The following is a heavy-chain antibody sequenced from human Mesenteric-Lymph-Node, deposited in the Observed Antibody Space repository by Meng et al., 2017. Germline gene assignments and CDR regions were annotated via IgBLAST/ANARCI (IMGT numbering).Heavy chain of an antibody. CDR2: IIPIFGTA. V-gene: IGHV1-69*06. Sequence: SVKVSCKASGGTFSSYAISWVRQAPGQGLEWMGGIIPIFGTANYAQKFQGRVTITADKSTSTAYMELSSLRSEDTAVYYCARARSLGYSSGWDRFDYWGQGTLVTVSS. D-gene: IGHD6-19*01. CDR3: ARARSLGYSSGWDRFDY. CDR1: GGTFSSYA. J-gene: IGHJ4*02.